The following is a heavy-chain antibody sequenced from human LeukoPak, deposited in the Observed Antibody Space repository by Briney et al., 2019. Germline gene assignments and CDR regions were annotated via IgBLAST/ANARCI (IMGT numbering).Heavy chain of an antibody. D-gene: IGHD6-19*01. Sequence: ASVKVSCKPSGYTLTSYGIRWVRPAPGQWLEWIGWIIAYNGKTNYAQKLQGRVTMTTDTSTSAAYMERRGLRSDDTAVYYCARARGLIAVAGIQRLDYWGQGTLVTVSS. V-gene: IGHV1-18*01. CDR2: IIAYNGKT. CDR3: ARARGLIAVAGIQRLDY. J-gene: IGHJ4*02. CDR1: GYTLTSYG.